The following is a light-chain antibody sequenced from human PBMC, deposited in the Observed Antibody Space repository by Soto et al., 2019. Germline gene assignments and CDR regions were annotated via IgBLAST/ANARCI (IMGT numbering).Light chain of an antibody. CDR3: QQYNSYTWT. V-gene: IGKV1-5*03. CDR1: QSISSW. CDR2: KAS. J-gene: IGKJ1*01. Sequence: DIQMTQSHYTLSASLVYRVTITCMASQSISSWLAWYQQKPGKAPKLLIYKASSLESGVPSRFSGSGSGTEFTLTISSLQPDDFATYYCQQYNSYTWTFGQGTKVDI.